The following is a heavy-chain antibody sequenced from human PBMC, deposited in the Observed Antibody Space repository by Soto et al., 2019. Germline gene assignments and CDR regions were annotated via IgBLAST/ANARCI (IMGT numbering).Heavy chain of an antibody. CDR2: VNPNSGNT. D-gene: IGHD5-18*01. CDR1: GYTLTIYD. V-gene: IGHV1-8*01. J-gene: IGHJ6*02. Sequence: ASVKVSCTASGYTLTIYDINWVRQATGQGLEWMGWVNPNSGNTGYAQKFQGRVTMTRNTSISTAYMELRSLRSDDTAVYYCARELQLRPSHGMDVWGQGTTVTVSS. CDR3: ARELQLRPSHGMDV.